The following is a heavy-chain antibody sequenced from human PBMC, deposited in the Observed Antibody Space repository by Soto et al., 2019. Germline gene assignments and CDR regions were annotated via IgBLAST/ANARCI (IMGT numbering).Heavy chain of an antibody. D-gene: IGHD6-6*01. V-gene: IGHV3-21*01. Sequence: GGSLRLSCAASGFTFSSYSMNWVRQAPGKGLEWVSSISSSSSYIYYADSVKGRFTISRDNAKNSLYLQMNSLRAEDTAVYYCARDAWQLGLPGRIDYWGQGTLVTVSS. CDR1: GFTFSSYS. J-gene: IGHJ4*02. CDR3: ARDAWQLGLPGRIDY. CDR2: ISSSSSYI.